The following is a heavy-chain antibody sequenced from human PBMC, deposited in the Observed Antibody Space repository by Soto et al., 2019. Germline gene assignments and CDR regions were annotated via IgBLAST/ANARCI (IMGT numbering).Heavy chain of an antibody. D-gene: IGHD3-3*01. CDR3: AKDPDFWSGYYPLFDY. CDR2: ISGSGGST. Sequence: HPGGSLRLSCAASGFTFSSYAMSWVRQAPGKGLEWVSAISGSGGSTYYADSVKGRFTISRDNSKNTLYLQMNSLRAEDTAVYYCAKDPDFWSGYYPLFDYWGQGTLVTVSS. J-gene: IGHJ4*02. CDR1: GFTFSSYA. V-gene: IGHV3-23*01.